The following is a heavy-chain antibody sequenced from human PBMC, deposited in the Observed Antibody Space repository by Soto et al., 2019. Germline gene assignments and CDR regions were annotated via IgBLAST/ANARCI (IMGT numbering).Heavy chain of an antibody. CDR2: INPNSGGT. V-gene: IGHV1-2*02. CDR1: GYTFTGYY. Sequence: GASVKVSFKASGYTFTGYYMHWVRQAPGQGLEWMGWINPNSGGTNYAQKFQGRVTMTRDTSISTAYMELSRLRSDDTAVYYCARVSGPYCSGGSCYANDAFDIWGQGTMVTVSS. CDR3: ARVSGPYCSGGSCYANDAFDI. D-gene: IGHD2-15*01. J-gene: IGHJ3*02.